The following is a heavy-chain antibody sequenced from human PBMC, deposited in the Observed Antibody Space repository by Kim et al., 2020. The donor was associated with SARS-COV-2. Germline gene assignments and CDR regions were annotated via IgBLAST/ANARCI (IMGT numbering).Heavy chain of an antibody. CDR1: GFTFSSYW. J-gene: IGHJ3*02. CDR2: IKQDGSEK. D-gene: IGHD5-12*01. CDR3: ARESADIVQGMQPLPNAFDI. V-gene: IGHV3-7*01. Sequence: GGSLRLSCAASGFTFSSYWMSWVRQAPGKGLEWVANIKQDGSEKYYVDSVKGRFTISRDNAKNSLYLQMNSLRAEDTAVYYCARESADIVQGMQPLPNAFDIWGQGTMVTVSS.